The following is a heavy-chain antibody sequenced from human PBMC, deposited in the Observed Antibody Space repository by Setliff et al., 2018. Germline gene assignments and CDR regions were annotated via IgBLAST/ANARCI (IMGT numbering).Heavy chain of an antibody. CDR2: IHYSGST. J-gene: IGHJ4*02. D-gene: IGHD2-21*01. V-gene: IGHV4-59*01. Sequence: SETLSLTCTVSGGSIRNYYWSWIRQPPGKGLEWIGYIHYSGSTNQNPSLKSRVTISLDTPKNQFSLKLSYMTAADTAVYYCARFLDPRDGYQNSPGFDFWGQGALVTVSS. CDR1: GGSIRNYY. CDR3: ARFLDPRDGYQNSPGFDF.